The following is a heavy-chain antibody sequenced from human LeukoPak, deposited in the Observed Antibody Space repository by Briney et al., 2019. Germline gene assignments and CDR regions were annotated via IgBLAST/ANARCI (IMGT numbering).Heavy chain of an antibody. CDR1: GFTFSSYS. Sequence: GGSLRLSCAASGFTFSSYSMNWVRQAPGKGLEWVSSISSSSNYIYYADSVKGRFTISRDNSKNTLYLQMNSLRAEDTAVYYCAKVWGNWNLDIWGQGTMVTVSS. CDR2: ISSSSNYI. CDR3: AKVWGNWNLDI. J-gene: IGHJ3*02. D-gene: IGHD1-20*01. V-gene: IGHV3-21*04.